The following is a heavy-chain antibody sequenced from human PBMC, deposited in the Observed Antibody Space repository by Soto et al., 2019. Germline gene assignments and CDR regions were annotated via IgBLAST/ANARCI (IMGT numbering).Heavy chain of an antibody. CDR2: IWYDGSNK. CDR3: ARESDLGTTYYYYYYMDV. J-gene: IGHJ6*03. D-gene: IGHD3-16*01. CDR1: GFTFSSYG. Sequence: QVQLVESGGGVVQPGRSLRLSCAASGFTFSSYGMHWVRQAPGKGLEWVAVIWYDGSNKYYADSVKGRFTISRDNSKNTLYLQMNSLRAEDTAVYYCARESDLGTTYYYYYYMDVWGKGTTVTVSS. V-gene: IGHV3-33*01.